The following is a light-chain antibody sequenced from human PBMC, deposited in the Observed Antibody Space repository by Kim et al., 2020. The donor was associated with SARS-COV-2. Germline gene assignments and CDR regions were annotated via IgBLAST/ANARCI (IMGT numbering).Light chain of an antibody. J-gene: IGKJ5*01. CDR2: AAF. V-gene: IGKV1-16*01. Sequence: ATVEHQVTIFCRSNQDVSIYVGWYQRKRGRAPKSLIYAAFGLQSGVPSRFCAGGYRTYFTLSITNLRTEDFATYYSQQYFSYPLTFGRRTRLEIK. CDR1: QDVSIY. CDR3: QQYFSYPLT.